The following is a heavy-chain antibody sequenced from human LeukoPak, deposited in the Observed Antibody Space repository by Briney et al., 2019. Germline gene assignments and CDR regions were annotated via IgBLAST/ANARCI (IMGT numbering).Heavy chain of an antibody. CDR1: GYSISSGYF. Sequence: SETLSLTCNVSGYSISSGYFWGWVRQAPGKGLEWIGSIYQRATVHYNPSLKSRVTISLDTSKNHFSLNLRSMQASDTAVYYCARAFCVGECFVLHIFFDSWGQGTLVTVSS. V-gene: IGHV4-38-2*02. J-gene: IGHJ4*02. D-gene: IGHD2-21*01. CDR2: IYQRATV. CDR3: ARAFCVGECFVLHIFFDS.